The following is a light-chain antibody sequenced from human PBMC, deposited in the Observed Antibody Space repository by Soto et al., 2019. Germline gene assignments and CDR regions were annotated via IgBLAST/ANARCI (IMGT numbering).Light chain of an antibody. CDR1: SGSIASGY. Sequence: NFMLTQPHSVSESPGKTVTISCTGTSGSIASGYVQWYQQRPGSAPTTLIYEDDQRPAGVPDRFSGSIDTSSNSASRIISGLRTEDQADYYCQSTDGNSMVFGGGTKLTVL. V-gene: IGLV6-57*02. J-gene: IGLJ2*01. CDR3: QSTDGNSMV. CDR2: EDD.